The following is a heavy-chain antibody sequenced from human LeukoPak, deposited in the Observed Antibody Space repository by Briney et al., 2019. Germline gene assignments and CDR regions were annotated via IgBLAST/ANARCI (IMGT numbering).Heavy chain of an antibody. CDR2: IKSDGSDT. CDR1: GFTLSSYW. V-gene: IGHV3-74*01. CDR3: ATVDDLDAFGI. D-gene: IGHD2-2*03. J-gene: IGHJ3*02. Sequence: GGSLRLSCAASGFTLSSYWMHWVRQVPGKGLVWVSRIKSDGSDTRYADSVKGRFAISRDNSKNTLYFQINSLRPEDTALYFCATVDDLDAFGIWGQGTLVTVSS.